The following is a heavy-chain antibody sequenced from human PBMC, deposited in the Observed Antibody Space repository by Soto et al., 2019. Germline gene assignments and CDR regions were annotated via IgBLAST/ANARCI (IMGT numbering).Heavy chain of an antibody. D-gene: IGHD6-13*01. CDR3: AKDSGSSSCYVDRAWYFDL. Sequence: EVQMVESGGGLVQPGRSLRLSCAASGFTFDDYAMHWVRQAPGKGLEWVSGISWNSGSIGYADSVKGRFTISRDNAKNSLYLQINSLRAEDTALYYCAKDSGSSSCYVDRAWYFDLWGRGTLVTVYS. CDR2: ISWNSGSI. CDR1: GFTFDDYA. V-gene: IGHV3-9*01. J-gene: IGHJ2*01.